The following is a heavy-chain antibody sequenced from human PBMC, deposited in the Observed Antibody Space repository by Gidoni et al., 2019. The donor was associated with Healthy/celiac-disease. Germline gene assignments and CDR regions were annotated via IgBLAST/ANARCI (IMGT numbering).Heavy chain of an antibody. D-gene: IGHD3-10*01. J-gene: IGHJ4*02. V-gene: IGHV3-21*01. Sequence: EVQLVESGGGLVKPGGSLGLSCAASGFTFSSYSMNWVRQAPGKGLEWVSSISSSSSYIYYADSVKGRFTISRDNAKNSLYLQMNSLRAEDTAVYYCARDRGGGGSGFDYWGQGTLVTVSS. CDR2: ISSSSSYI. CDR3: ARDRGGGGSGFDY. CDR1: GFTFSSYS.